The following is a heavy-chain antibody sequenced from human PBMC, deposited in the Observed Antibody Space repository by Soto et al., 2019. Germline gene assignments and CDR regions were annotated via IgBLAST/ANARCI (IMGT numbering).Heavy chain of an antibody. Sequence: PGGSLRLSCAASGFTFSSYAMNWFRQAPGKGLEWVSAISGSGGSTYYADSVKGRFTIPRDNSKNTLYLQMNSLRAEDTAIYYCAKVGDYAWGSYFPYWGQGTLVTVSS. CDR3: AKVGDYAWGSYFPY. J-gene: IGHJ4*02. D-gene: IGHD3-16*01. CDR2: ISGSGGST. CDR1: GFTFSSYA. V-gene: IGHV3-23*01.